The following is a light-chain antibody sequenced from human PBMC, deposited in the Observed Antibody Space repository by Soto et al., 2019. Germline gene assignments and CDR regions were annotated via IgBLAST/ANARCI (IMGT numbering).Light chain of an antibody. CDR1: SSDVGGYNH. V-gene: IGLV2-14*01. CDR2: DVT. Sequence: QSVLTQPASVSDSPGQSITISCTGTSSDVGGYNHVSWYQQHPGKAPKLMIYDVTNRPSGVSNRFSGSKSGNTASLIISGLQAEDEADYYCCSFTSSTTYVFGTGTKVTVL. J-gene: IGLJ1*01. CDR3: CSFTSSTTYV.